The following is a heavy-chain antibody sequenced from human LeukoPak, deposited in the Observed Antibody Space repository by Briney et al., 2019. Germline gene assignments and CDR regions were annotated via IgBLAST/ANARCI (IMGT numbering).Heavy chain of an antibody. CDR3: AKVFGQQLSLIYFDY. Sequence: GGSLRLSCTASGFTFGDYAMSWFRQAPGKGLEWVSAISGSGGSTYYADSVKGRFTISRDNSKNTLYLQMNSLRAEDTAVYYCAKVFGQQLSLIYFDYWGQGTLVTVSS. CDR1: GFTFGDYA. J-gene: IGHJ4*02. D-gene: IGHD6-13*01. CDR2: ISGSGGST. V-gene: IGHV3-23*01.